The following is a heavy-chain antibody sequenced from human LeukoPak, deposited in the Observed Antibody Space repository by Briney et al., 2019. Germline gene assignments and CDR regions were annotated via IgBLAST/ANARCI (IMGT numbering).Heavy chain of an antibody. D-gene: IGHD6-19*01. CDR3: ARLKRGTGYSSGWYIDY. J-gene: IGHJ4*02. CDR1: GGSITSGGYF. CDR2: IYYIGSP. Sequence: SETLSLTCTVSGGSITSGGYFWGWIRQPPGKGLEWIGSIYYIGSPYYNPSLKSRVTISVDTSKNQFSLKLSSVTAADTAVYYCARLKRGTGYSSGWYIDYWGQGTLVTVSS. V-gene: IGHV4-39*01.